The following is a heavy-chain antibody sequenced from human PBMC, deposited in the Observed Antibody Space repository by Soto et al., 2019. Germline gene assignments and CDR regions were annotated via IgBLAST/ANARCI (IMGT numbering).Heavy chain of an antibody. Sequence: WWSLRLSCSASVFTFSEYSMHWLRQAPGKGLQYVSTISSDGDITYYADSVKGRFTISRDNSKNTLYLQMNSLRGEDTAVYYCARDLSVAGPDYWGQGTLVTVSS. J-gene: IGHJ4*02. V-gene: IGHV3-64*04. CDR3: ARDLSVAGPDY. CDR1: VFTFSEYS. D-gene: IGHD6-19*01. CDR2: ISSDGDIT.